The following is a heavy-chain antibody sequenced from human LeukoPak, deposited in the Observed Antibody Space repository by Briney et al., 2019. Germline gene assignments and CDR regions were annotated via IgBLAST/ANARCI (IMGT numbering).Heavy chain of an antibody. CDR1: GFIFSAYE. J-gene: IGHJ4*02. CDR2: IGINTL. V-gene: IGHV3-48*03. Sequence: PGGSLRLSCTASGFIFSAYEMIWVRQAPGKGLECISYIGINTLYYADSVKGRFTSSRDNTKNSLYLQMNSLRAEDTAVYYCAKDAKLYSSGWELDYWGQGTLVTVSS. CDR3: AKDAKLYSSGWELDY. D-gene: IGHD6-19*01.